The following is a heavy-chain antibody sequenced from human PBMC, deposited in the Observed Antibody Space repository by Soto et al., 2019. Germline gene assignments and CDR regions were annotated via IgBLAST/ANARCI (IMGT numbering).Heavy chain of an antibody. J-gene: IGHJ5*02. Sequence: QVQLVQSGAEVKKPGSSVKVSCKASGGTFSSYAINWVRQAPGQGLEWMGGIIPLFDRVNYAQRFQGRVTITANKTTSSAYMALSSLRFEDTAVYYGVRDPPYSVTAARFDPLGQGSLVTVSS. V-gene: IGHV1-69*06. CDR1: GGTFSSYA. D-gene: IGHD1-26*01. CDR3: VRDPPYSVTAARFDP. CDR2: IIPLFDRV.